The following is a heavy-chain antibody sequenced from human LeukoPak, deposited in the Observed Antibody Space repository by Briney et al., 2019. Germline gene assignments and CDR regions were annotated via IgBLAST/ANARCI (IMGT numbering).Heavy chain of an antibody. V-gene: IGHV1-18*01. CDR1: GYTFTSYG. CDR3: ARVKGGRLLRFLEWSTNYYYYGMDV. J-gene: IGHJ6*02. D-gene: IGHD3-3*01. Sequence: ASVKVSCKASGYTFTSYGISWVGQAPGQGREWMGWISAYNGNTNYAQKLQGRVTMTTDTSTSTAYMELRSLRSDDTAVYYCARVKGGRLLRFLEWSTNYYYYGMDVWGQGTTVTVSS. CDR2: ISAYNGNT.